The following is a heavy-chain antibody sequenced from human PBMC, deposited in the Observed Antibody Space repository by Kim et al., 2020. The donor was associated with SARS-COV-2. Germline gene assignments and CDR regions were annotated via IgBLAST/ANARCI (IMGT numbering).Heavy chain of an antibody. CDR1: GFTSEDYG. CDR3: ARDYASYGADTSYVY. CDR2: INWSGDSA. J-gene: IGHJ4*02. V-gene: IGHV3-20*04. Sequence: GGSLRLSCAVSGFTSEDYGMGWVRQVPGRGLEWVAGINWSGDSAGYADSVKGRFTISRDNAKNSLFLQMNSLRVEDSALYYCARDYASYGADTSYVYWGQGTPVSVSS. D-gene: IGHD4-17*01.